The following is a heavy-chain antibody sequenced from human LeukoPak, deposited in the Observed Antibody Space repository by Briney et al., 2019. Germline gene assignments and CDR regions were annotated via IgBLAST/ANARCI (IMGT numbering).Heavy chain of an antibody. CDR3: ARHSYYYDSSGACFDY. CDR2: IYYSGST. Sequence: PSETLSLTCTVSGGSISSSSYYWGWIRQPPGKGLEWIGSIYYSGSTYYNPSLKSRVTISVDTSKNQFSLKLSSVTAADTAVYYCARHSYYYDSSGACFDYWGQGTLVTVSS. CDR1: GGSISSSSYY. J-gene: IGHJ4*02. V-gene: IGHV4-39*01. D-gene: IGHD3-22*01.